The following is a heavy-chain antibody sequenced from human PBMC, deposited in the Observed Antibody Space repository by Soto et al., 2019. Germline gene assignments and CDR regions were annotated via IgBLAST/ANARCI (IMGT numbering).Heavy chain of an antibody. Sequence: EVQLVESGGDLVQPGGSLRLSCAVSGFTFSDHYMDWVRQAPGKGLEWVGRIRNIANSYTTDYAASVKGRFTISRDDSKNSLYLQMTSLKTEDTAMYYCARRITGTPPADGGSWGQGNLVTVSS. CDR2: IRNIANSYTT. D-gene: IGHD1-7*01. V-gene: IGHV3-72*01. CDR3: ARRITGTPPADGGS. CDR1: GFTFSDHY. J-gene: IGHJ5*02.